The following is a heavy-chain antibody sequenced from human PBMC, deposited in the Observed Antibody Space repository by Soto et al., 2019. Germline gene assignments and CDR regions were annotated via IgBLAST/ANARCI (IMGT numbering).Heavy chain of an antibody. V-gene: IGHV1-18*04. D-gene: IGHD6-13*01. CDR3: ARGLGAAAGTGYYYYYYGMDV. CDR2: ISAYNGNT. J-gene: IGHJ6*02. Sequence: VASVKVSCKASGYTFTSYGISWVRQAPGQGLEWMGWISAYNGNTNYAQKLQGRVTMTTDTSTSTAYMELRSLRSDDTAVYYCARGLGAAAGTGYYYYYYGMDVWGQGTTVTVPS. CDR1: GYTFTSYG.